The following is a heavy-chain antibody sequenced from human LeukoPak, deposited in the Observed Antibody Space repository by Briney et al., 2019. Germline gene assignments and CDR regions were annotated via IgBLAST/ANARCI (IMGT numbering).Heavy chain of an antibody. Sequence: PGGSLRLSRAASGFTFSNYAMHWVRQAPGKGLEWVALISSDGSKIYYADSVKGRFTISRDNAKNSLYLQMNSLRAEDTAVYYCARVQRGYSYNPLGYYYYYMDVWGKGTTVTVSS. J-gene: IGHJ6*03. CDR1: GFTFSNYA. CDR2: ISSDGSKI. CDR3: ARVQRGYSYNPLGYYYYYMDV. D-gene: IGHD5-18*01. V-gene: IGHV3-30*04.